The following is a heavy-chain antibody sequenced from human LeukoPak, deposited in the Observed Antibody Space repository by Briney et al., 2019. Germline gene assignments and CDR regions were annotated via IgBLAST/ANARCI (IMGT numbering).Heavy chain of an antibody. V-gene: IGHV4-59*01. CDR3: ARQYCSGGRCYWFDP. J-gene: IGHJ5*02. CDR1: GGSISSYY. Sequence: SETLSLTCTVSGGSISSYYWSWIRQPPGKGLEWIGYIYYSGSTNYNPSLKSRVTISVDTSKNQFSLKLSSVTAADTAVYYCARQYCSGGRCYWFDPWGQGTLVTVSS. CDR2: IYYSGST. D-gene: IGHD2-15*01.